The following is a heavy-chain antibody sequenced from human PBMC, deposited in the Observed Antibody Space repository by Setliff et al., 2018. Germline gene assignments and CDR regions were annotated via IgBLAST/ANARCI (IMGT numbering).Heavy chain of an antibody. CDR2: VYNTGTT. D-gene: IGHD6-25*01. J-gene: IGHJ5*01. Sequence: SETLRLSCAASGFSFSSAWMNWVRQPPGKGLEWIGRVYNTGTTNYNPSLKSRVTISISADTSNKSFSLNLFSVTAADTAVYYCVGRDFSGGDSWGHGTLVTVSS. CDR1: GFSFSSAW. CDR3: VGRDFSGGDS. V-gene: IGHV4-4*08.